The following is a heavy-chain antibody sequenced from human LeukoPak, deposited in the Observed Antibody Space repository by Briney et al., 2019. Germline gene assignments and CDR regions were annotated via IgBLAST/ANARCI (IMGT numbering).Heavy chain of an antibody. Sequence: GGSLRLSCAASGFTVSSKYMSWVRQAPGKGLEWVSVIYNGGSTNYADFVKGRFTISRDNSKNTLDLQMNSLRAEDTAVYFCARASQWLAFDYWGQGTLVTVSS. D-gene: IGHD6-19*01. V-gene: IGHV3-66*01. CDR1: GFTVSSKY. J-gene: IGHJ4*02. CDR3: ARASQWLAFDY. CDR2: IYNGGST.